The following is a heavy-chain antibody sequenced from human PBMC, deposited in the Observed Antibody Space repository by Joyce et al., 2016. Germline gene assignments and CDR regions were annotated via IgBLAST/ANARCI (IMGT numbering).Heavy chain of an antibody. CDR2: INYSGRT. CDR1: GGSISNAAYY. J-gene: IGHJ4*02. CDR3: ARMELPPYYFDY. V-gene: IGHV4-31*03. D-gene: IGHD1-26*01. Sequence: QVQLQESGPGLVKPSQTLSLTCPVSGGSISNAAYYWNWIRPHPGKGLEWIGYINYSGRTSYNPSLQSRFTISGDTSKNQFSLRLSSVTAADTAVYYCARMELPPYYFDYWGQGILVTVSS.